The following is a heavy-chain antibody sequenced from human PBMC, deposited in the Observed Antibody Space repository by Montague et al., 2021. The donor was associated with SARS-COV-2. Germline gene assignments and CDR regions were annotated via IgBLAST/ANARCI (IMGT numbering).Heavy chain of an antibody. Sequence: SETLSLTCTVSGGSLFCSSYYWGWIRQPPGKGLEWIGSVYYNGNTKYNPSLKSRVNLSLDTSENQLSLNLDSVTAADTAVYYCVRAGGWDSRWFDRWGQGTLVTVSS. CDR2: VYYNGNT. CDR3: VRAGGWDSRWFDR. D-gene: IGHD3-10*01. CDR1: GGSLFCSSYY. J-gene: IGHJ5*01. V-gene: IGHV4-39*01.